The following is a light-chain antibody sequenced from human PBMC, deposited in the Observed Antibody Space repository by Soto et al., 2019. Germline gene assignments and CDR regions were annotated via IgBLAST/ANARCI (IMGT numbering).Light chain of an antibody. CDR3: QHYNNWPPWT. J-gene: IGKJ1*01. V-gene: IGKV3-15*01. CDR1: QSVSTN. Sequence: EIVMTQSPASLSVSPGERATLSCRASQSVSTNLAWYQQKPGQAPRLLIYGASTRATGIPARFSGSGSGTEFTLTISSLQSEDFALYYCQHYNNWPPWTFGRGTKVEIK. CDR2: GAS.